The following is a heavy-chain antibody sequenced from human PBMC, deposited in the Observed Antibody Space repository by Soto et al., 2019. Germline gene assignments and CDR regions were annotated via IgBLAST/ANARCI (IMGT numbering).Heavy chain of an antibody. Sequence: SETLSLTCTVYGGSFSGYYWSWIRQPPGKGLEWIGEINHSGNTNYNPSLKSRVTISVDTSKNQLFLNLSSVTAADTAMYYCARHHVRGRTIAGAAEFWGQGTLVTVSS. CDR1: GGSFSGYY. CDR3: ARHHVRGRTIAGAAEF. D-gene: IGHD6-13*01. V-gene: IGHV4-34*01. J-gene: IGHJ4*02. CDR2: INHSGNT.